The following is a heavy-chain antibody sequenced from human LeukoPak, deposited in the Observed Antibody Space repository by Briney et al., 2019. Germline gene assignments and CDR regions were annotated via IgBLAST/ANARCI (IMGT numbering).Heavy chain of an antibody. Sequence: SETLSLTCTVSGGSISSSSYYWGWIRQPPGKGLEWIGSIYYSGSTYYNPSLKSRVTISVDTSKNQFSLKLSSVTAADTAVYYCARAPRDSYYYDFWSRRYYFDYWGQGTLVTVSS. CDR3: ARAPRDSYYYDFWSRRYYFDY. V-gene: IGHV4-39*07. CDR2: IYYSGST. D-gene: IGHD3-3*01. J-gene: IGHJ4*02. CDR1: GGSISSSSYY.